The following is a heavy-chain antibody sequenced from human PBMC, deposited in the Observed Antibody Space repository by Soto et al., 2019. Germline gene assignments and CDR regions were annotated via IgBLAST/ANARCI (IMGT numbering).Heavy chain of an antibody. J-gene: IGHJ4*02. CDR2: LSDSGGSI. Sequence: HPGGSLRLSCTATGFTFNRHAMTWVRQAPGKGLEWVSGLSDSGGSIYYADSVKGRFTISRDNSMNTLYLQMNTLRAEDTAVYYCAKVSSAWYAGFFDLWGQGT. CDR1: GFTFNRHA. CDR3: AKVSSAWYAGFFDL. V-gene: IGHV3-23*01. D-gene: IGHD2-8*01.